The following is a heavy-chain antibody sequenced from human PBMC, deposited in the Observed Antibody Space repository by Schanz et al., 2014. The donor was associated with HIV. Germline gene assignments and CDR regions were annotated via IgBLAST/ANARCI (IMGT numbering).Heavy chain of an antibody. V-gene: IGHV3-30*18. CDR3: AKDRNHYDSRYLGKGNYYYYYGMDV. CDR2: ISYDGTKK. D-gene: IGHD3-22*01. J-gene: IGHJ6*02. Sequence: VQLLDSGGGLVQPGGSLRLSCIASGFTFDSFGMHWVRQAPGKGLEWVAVISYDGTKKHYADSVKGRFTISRDNSKNTLYLQMNRLRNEDTAMYYCAKDRNHYDSRYLGKGNYYYYYGMDVWGQGTTVTVSS. CDR1: GFTFDSFG.